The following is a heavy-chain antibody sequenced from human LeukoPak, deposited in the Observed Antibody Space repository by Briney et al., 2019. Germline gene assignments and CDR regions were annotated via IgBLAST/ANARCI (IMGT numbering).Heavy chain of an antibody. CDR2: IKQDGSEK. CDR1: GFTFSSYG. Sequence: PGGSLRLSCAASGFTFSSYGMSWVRQAPGKGLEWVANIKQDGSEKYYVDSVKGRFTISRDNAKNSLYLQMNSLRAEDTAVYYCAREKLNCGGDCYSLEYFQHWGQGTLVTVSS. J-gene: IGHJ1*01. CDR3: AREKLNCGGDCYSLEYFQH. V-gene: IGHV3-7*01. D-gene: IGHD2-21*02.